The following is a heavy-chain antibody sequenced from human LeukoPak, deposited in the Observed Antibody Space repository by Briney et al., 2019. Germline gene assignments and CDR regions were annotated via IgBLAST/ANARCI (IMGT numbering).Heavy chain of an antibody. CDR3: ARGLPGYSNTWNVH. CDR1: GFTFSRYW. D-gene: IGHD6-13*01. J-gene: IGHJ5*02. CDR2: TNSDGSLP. Sequence: GGSLRLSCAASGFTFSRYWMHWVRQAPGKGLVWVSRTNSDGSLPSYAGSVKGRFTISRDNAKNTLYLQMNSLGVEDTAIYYCARGLPGYSNTWNVHWGQGTLVTVSS. V-gene: IGHV3-74*01.